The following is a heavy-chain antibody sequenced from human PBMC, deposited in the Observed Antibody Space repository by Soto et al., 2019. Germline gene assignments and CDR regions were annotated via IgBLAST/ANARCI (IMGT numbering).Heavy chain of an antibody. CDR3: ARGDCFGGTCYSLAGSFYYYVDV. CDR1: GFTFSNYW. V-gene: IGHV3-74*02. Sequence: EVQLVESGGGLVQPGGSLRLSCAASGFTFSNYWMYWVRQAPGKGLEWVSRINSDGSVSSYADSVKGRLTISRDNVKNTLYLQMDSLRAEDTAVYYCARGDCFGGTCYSLAGSFYYYVDVWGKGTTVTV. D-gene: IGHD2-15*01. J-gene: IGHJ6*03. CDR2: INSDGSVS.